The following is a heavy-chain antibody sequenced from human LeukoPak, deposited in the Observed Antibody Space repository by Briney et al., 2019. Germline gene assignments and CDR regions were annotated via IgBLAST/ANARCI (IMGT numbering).Heavy chain of an antibody. CDR3: AKDRVDGSGSQFDS. D-gene: IGHD3-10*01. CDR1: GFTFDDYT. Sequence: GGSLRLSCAASGFTFDDYTMHWVRQAPGKGLEWVSLFSWDGDNTYYADSVKGRFTISRDNAMDTLYLQMNSLRADDTAVYYCAKDRVDGSGSQFDSWGQGSLVIVSS. CDR2: FSWDGDNT. V-gene: IGHV3-43*01. J-gene: IGHJ4*02.